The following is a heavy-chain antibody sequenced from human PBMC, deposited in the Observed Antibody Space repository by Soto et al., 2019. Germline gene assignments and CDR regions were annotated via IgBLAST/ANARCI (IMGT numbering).Heavy chain of an antibody. D-gene: IGHD7-27*01. Sequence: GGSMRLSFAKSLFIFIGVGMNWFRQSPGKGLEWVAHIWYDGSNTYYSDSVKGRFTISRDNSRNTLYLQMNSLRAEDTAVYHCVRDLLGSGGHFDYWGQGTPVTVSS. CDR3: VRDLLGSGGHFDY. J-gene: IGHJ4*02. V-gene: IGHV3-33*01. CDR1: LFIFIGVG. CDR2: IWYDGSNT.